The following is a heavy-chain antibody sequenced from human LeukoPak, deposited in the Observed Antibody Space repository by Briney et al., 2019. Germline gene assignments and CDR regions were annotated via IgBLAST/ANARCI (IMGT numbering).Heavy chain of an antibody. CDR2: IYHSGST. CDR1: GGSISSGGYS. D-gene: IGHD3-10*01. Sequence: SETPSLTCAVSGGSISSGGYSWSWIRQPPGKGLEWIGYIYHSGSTYYNPSLKSRVTISVDRSKNQFSLKLSSVTAADTAVYYCARNYGSGSYRFDPWGQGTLVTVSS. CDR3: ARNYGSGSYRFDP. J-gene: IGHJ5*02. V-gene: IGHV4-30-2*01.